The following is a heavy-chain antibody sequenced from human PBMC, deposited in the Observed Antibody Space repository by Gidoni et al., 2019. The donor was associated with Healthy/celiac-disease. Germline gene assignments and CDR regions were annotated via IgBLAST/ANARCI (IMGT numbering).Heavy chain of an antibody. D-gene: IGHD4-17*01. J-gene: IGHJ6*02. CDR2: IWYDGSNK. Sequence: QVQLVESGGGVVQPGRSLRLSCAASGFTFSSYGMHWVRQAPGKGLEWVAVIWYDGSNKYYADSVKGRFTISRDNSKNTLYLQMNSLRAEDTAVYYCARGGLTTVTTHYYYGMDVWGQGTTVTVSS. CDR3: ARGGLTTVTTHYYYGMDV. CDR1: GFTFSSYG. V-gene: IGHV3-33*01.